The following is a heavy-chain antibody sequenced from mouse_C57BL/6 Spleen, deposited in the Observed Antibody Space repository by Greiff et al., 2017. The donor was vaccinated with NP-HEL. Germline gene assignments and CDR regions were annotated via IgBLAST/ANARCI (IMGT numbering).Heavy chain of an antibody. J-gene: IGHJ1*03. V-gene: IGHV1-15*01. CDR2: IDPETGGT. Sequence: VHLVESGAELVRPGASVTLSCKASGYTFTDYEMHWVKQTPVHGLEWIGAIDPETGGTAYNQKFKGKAILTADKSSSTAYMELRSLTSEDSAVYYRTNGSPHWYFDVWGTGTTVTVSS. D-gene: IGHD1-1*01. CDR3: TNGSPHWYFDV. CDR1: GYTFTDYE.